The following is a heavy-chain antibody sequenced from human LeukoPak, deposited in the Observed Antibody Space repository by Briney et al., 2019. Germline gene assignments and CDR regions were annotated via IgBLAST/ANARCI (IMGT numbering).Heavy chain of an antibody. CDR1: GFTFNSYA. Sequence: RAGGSLRLSCAASGFTFNSYAMSWVRQAPGKGLEWVSATSGGGGITYPADSVEGRFTISRYKYKNKLSLHMHRLRAEDTAVYYCAKGVLALRLEPWGQGTLFTVSS. D-gene: IGHD3-3*01. CDR3: AKGVLALRLEP. J-gene: IGHJ5*02. CDR2: TSGGGGIT. V-gene: IGHV3-23*01.